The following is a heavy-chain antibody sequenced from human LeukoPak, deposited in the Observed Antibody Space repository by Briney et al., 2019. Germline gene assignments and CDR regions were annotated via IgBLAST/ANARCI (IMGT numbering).Heavy chain of an antibody. J-gene: IGHJ4*02. D-gene: IGHD6-13*01. CDR3: ARVIAAAGRNPYFDY. V-gene: IGHV7-4-1*02. Sequence: EASVKVSCKASGYTFTSYAMNWVRQAPGQGLEWMGWINTNTGNPTYAQGFTGRFVFSLDTSVSTAYLQISSLKAEDSAVYYCARVIAAAGRNPYFDYWGQGTLVTVSS. CDR1: GYTFTSYA. CDR2: INTNTGNP.